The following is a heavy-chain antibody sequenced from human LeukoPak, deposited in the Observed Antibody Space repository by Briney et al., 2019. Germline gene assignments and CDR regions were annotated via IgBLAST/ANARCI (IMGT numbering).Heavy chain of an antibody. CDR1: GFTSIAYA. CDR2: ISGGGVTT. D-gene: IGHD3-16*01. Sequence: PGGSLRLSCVGSGFTSIAYAVTWARRAPGKGLEWVSGISGGGVTTYYADSVKGRFTISRDNSKNTLYLQMNSLRADDTAIYYCARNQQLGGHSYYYYGMDVWGQGTTVTVSS. CDR3: ARNQQLGGHSYYYYGMDV. J-gene: IGHJ6*02. V-gene: IGHV3-23*01.